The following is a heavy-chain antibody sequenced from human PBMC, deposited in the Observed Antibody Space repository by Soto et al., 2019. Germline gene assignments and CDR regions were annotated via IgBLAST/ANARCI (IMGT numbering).Heavy chain of an antibody. V-gene: IGHV4-30-4*01. Sequence: PSETLSLTCTVSGGSISSADDCWSWIRQSPGKGLEWIGHIYDSGNTYSNPSLKSRVTISVDTSKNQFSLKLSSVTAADTAVYYCARGPGIWGQGTLVTVSS. J-gene: IGHJ4*02. CDR3: ARGPGI. CDR2: IYDSGNT. CDR1: GGSISSADDC.